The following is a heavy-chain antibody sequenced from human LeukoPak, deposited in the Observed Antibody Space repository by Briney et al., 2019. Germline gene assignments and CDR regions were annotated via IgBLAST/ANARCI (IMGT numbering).Heavy chain of an antibody. Sequence: ASVRVSCKASGYTFTSYGISWVRQAPGQGLEWTGWISAYNGNTNYAQKLQGRVTMTTDTSTSTAYMELRSLRSDDTAVYYCARRLPVSSYFDYWGQGTLVTVSS. CDR3: ARRLPVSSYFDY. J-gene: IGHJ4*02. D-gene: IGHD2-2*01. CDR2: ISAYNGNT. V-gene: IGHV1-18*01. CDR1: GYTFTSYG.